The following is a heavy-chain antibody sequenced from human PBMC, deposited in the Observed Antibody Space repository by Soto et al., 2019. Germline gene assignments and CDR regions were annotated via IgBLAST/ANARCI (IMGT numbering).Heavy chain of an antibody. J-gene: IGHJ5*02. CDR1: GCSVSRGASY. CDR2: IYYNGSS. V-gene: IGHV4-61*08. D-gene: IGHD4-17*01. CDR3: ARWRDDYGAQTWFDP. Sequence: VQLQEAGPGLVKPSETLSLTCTVSGCSVSRGASYWSWSLQPPGKGLEWIGFIYYNGSSYYSPSLKSRVTISVDTSKNQFSLKLNSVSAADTAVYYCARWRDDYGAQTWFDPWGQGILVIVSS.